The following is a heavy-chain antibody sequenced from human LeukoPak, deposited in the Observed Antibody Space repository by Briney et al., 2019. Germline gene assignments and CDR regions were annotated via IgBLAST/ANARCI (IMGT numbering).Heavy chain of an antibody. V-gene: IGHV1-2*02. D-gene: IGHD5-18*01. Sequence: GASVKVSCKASGYTFTGYYMHWVRQAPGQGLEWVGWINPNSGGTNYAQKFQGRVTMTRDTSISTAYMELSRLRSDDTAVYYCARATVDTAMVTDVYYFDYWGQGTLVTVSS. J-gene: IGHJ4*02. CDR2: INPNSGGT. CDR3: ARATVDTAMVTDVYYFDY. CDR1: GYTFTGYY.